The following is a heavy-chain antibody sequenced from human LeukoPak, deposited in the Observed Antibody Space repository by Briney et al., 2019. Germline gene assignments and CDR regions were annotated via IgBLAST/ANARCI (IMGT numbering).Heavy chain of an antibody. Sequence: GASVKLSCKASGGTFSSYAISWVRQAPGQGLEWMGRIIPILGIANYAQKFQGRVTITADKSTSTAYMELSSLRSEDTAVYYCARGYDSSGYSLINWFDPWGQGTLVTVSS. J-gene: IGHJ5*02. CDR3: ARGYDSSGYSLINWFDP. D-gene: IGHD3-22*01. CDR2: IIPILGIA. V-gene: IGHV1-69*04. CDR1: GGTFSSYA.